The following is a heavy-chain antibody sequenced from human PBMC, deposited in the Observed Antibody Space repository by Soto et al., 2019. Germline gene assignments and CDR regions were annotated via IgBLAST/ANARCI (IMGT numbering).Heavy chain of an antibody. J-gene: IGHJ6*02. CDR1: GFTFSSYA. V-gene: IGHV3-30-3*01. D-gene: IGHD3-16*01. CDR2: ISYDGSNK. CDR3: ARDWAGYYGMDV. Sequence: QVQLVESGGGVVQPGRSLRLSCAASGFTFSSYAMHWVRQAPGKGLEWVAVISYDGSNKYYADSVKGRFTISRDNSKNTLDLQMNSLRAEDTAVYYCARDWAGYYGMDVWGQGTTVTVSS.